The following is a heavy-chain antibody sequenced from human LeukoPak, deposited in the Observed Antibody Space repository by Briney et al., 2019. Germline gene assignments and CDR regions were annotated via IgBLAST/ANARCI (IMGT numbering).Heavy chain of an antibody. J-gene: IGHJ4*02. Sequence: GASVKVSCKASGYTFTSYAMHWVRQAPGQRLEWMGWINAGNGNTKYSQKFQGRVTITRDTSASTAYMELSSLRSEDTAVYYCARRGPYDSSGYYPFDYWGQGTLVTVSS. CDR1: GYTFTSYA. CDR2: INAGNGNT. D-gene: IGHD3-22*01. V-gene: IGHV1-3*01. CDR3: ARRGPYDSSGYYPFDY.